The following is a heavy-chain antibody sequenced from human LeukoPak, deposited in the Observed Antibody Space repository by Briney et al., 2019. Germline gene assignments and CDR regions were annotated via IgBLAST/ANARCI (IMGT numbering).Heavy chain of an antibody. V-gene: IGHV3-30-3*01. Sequence: GGSLRLSCAASGFTFSSYAMHWVRQAPGKGLEWVAVISYDGSNKYYADSVKGRFTISRDNSKNTLYLQMNSLRAEDTAVYYCAKESRSDSGYYRDSWGQGTLVTVSS. D-gene: IGHD5-12*01. CDR1: GFTFSSYA. CDR3: AKESRSDSGYYRDS. J-gene: IGHJ5*01. CDR2: ISYDGSNK.